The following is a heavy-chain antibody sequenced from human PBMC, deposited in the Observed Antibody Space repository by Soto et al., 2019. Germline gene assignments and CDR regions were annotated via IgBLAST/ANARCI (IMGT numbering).Heavy chain of an antibody. CDR3: ARAVAAAGTVSSLDV. D-gene: IGHD6-13*01. V-gene: IGHV1-18*01. Sequence: GASVKVSCKASGYTFTSYGISWVRQAPGQGLEWMGWISAYNGNTNYAQKLQGRVTMTTDTSTSTAYMELRSLRSDDTAVYYCARAVAAAGTVSSLDVWGQGTTVTVSS. CDR2: ISAYNGNT. J-gene: IGHJ6*02. CDR1: GYTFTSYG.